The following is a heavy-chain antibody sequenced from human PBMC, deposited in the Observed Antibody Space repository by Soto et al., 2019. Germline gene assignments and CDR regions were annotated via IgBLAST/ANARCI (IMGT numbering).Heavy chain of an antibody. Sequence: GPTLVNPTQTLTLTCIFSGFSLRTSGVGVGWIRQPPGKALEWLGFIYWNDDKRYSPSLKSRLAITKDTSKNQVVLTMTNMDPVDTATYYCAKSGSSGWYGWFDPWGQGTLVTVSS. J-gene: IGHJ5*02. CDR2: IYWNDDK. V-gene: IGHV2-5*01. CDR3: AKSGSSGWYGWFDP. D-gene: IGHD6-19*01. CDR1: GFSLRTSGVG.